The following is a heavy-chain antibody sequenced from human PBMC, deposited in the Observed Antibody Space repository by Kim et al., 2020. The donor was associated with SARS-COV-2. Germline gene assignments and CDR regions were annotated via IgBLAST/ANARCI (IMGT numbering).Heavy chain of an antibody. CDR3: ARGMVRGVINLRTLPWGPFDY. J-gene: IGHJ4*02. Sequence: GGSLRLSCAASGFTFSSYAMHWVRQAPGKGLEWVAVISYDGSNKYYADSVKGRFTISRDNSKNTLYLQMNSLRAEDTAVYYCARGMVRGVINLRTLPWGPFDYWGQGTLVTVSS. V-gene: IGHV3-30*04. CDR2: ISYDGSNK. CDR1: GFTFSSYA. D-gene: IGHD3-10*01.